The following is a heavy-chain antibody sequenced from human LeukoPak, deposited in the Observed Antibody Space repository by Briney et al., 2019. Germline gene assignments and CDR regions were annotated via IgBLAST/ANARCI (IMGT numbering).Heavy chain of an antibody. D-gene: IGHD6-13*01. CDR3: ARPLYKGGAIAAAAYDAFDI. Sequence: GASVKVSCKASGGTFSSYVISWVRQAPGQGLEWMGRIIPILGIANYAQKFQGRVTITADKSTSTAYMELSSLRSEDTAVYYCARPLYKGGAIAAAAYDAFDIWGQGTMVTVSS. CDR1: GGTFSSYV. V-gene: IGHV1-69*04. J-gene: IGHJ3*02. CDR2: IIPILGIA.